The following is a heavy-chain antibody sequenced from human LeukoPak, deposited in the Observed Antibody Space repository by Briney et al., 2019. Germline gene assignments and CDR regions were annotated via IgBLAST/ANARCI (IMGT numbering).Heavy chain of an antibody. CDR1: GGSVSSSAYY. V-gene: IGHV4-39*07. CDR2: IYYSGST. Sequence: SETLSLTCTVSGGSVSSSAYYWGWIRQPPEKGLEWIGFIYYSGSTNYNPSLKSRVTISVDTSKNQFSLKLSSVTAADTAVYYCAKTVTVTTSAFDIWGQGTMVTVSS. CDR3: AKTVTVTTSAFDI. J-gene: IGHJ3*02. D-gene: IGHD4-17*01.